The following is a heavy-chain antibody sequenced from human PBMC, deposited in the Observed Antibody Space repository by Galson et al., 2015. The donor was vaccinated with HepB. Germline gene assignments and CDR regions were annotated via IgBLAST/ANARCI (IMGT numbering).Heavy chain of an antibody. D-gene: IGHD3-16*02. Sequence: LSLTCTVSRGSISSSSHYWGWIRQPPGKGLEWIGSVYYSGNTYYKPSLRSRVRISIDTPKNQFSLKVNSVTAADTAVYYCVRVDAIWGGYRFCDYWGQGALVTVSS. CDR3: VRVDAIWGGYRFCDY. CDR2: VYYSGNT. J-gene: IGHJ4*02. V-gene: IGHV4-39*07. CDR1: RGSISSSSHY.